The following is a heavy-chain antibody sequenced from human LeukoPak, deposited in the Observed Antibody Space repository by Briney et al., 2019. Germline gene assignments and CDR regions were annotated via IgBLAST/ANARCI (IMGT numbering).Heavy chain of an antibody. J-gene: IGHJ4*02. CDR1: GFTFSSSW. Sequence: GGSLRLSCAASGFTFSSSWMIWVRQAPGKGPEWVANIKADGSEKHYVDSVKGRFSISRDNAKNSLYLQMNSLRAEDTAVYYCASSTSQLWDYWGQGTLVTVSS. V-gene: IGHV3-7*01. CDR2: IKADGSEK. CDR3: ASSTSQLWDY. D-gene: IGHD2-2*01.